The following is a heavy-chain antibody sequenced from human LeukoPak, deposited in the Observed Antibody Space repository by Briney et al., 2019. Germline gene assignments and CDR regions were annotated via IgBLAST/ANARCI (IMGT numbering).Heavy chain of an antibody. CDR2: IINNGRTT. V-gene: IGHV3-23*01. D-gene: IGHD4-17*01. CDR1: GFTFSTYA. CDR3: AKDIHGDYGGLDY. J-gene: IGHJ4*02. Sequence: GGSLRLSCAASGFTFSTYAMNWVRQAPGKGLEWVSTIINNGRTTSYADSVKVRITISRDNSKNTVYLQMSSLTAEDTAVYYCAKDIHGDYGGLDYWGQGTLVTVSS.